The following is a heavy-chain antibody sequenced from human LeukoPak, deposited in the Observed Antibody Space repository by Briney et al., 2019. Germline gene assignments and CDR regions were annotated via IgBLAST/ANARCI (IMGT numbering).Heavy chain of an antibody. CDR1: GFTFSSYA. V-gene: IGHV3-30-3*01. CDR2: ISYDGSNK. CDR3: ARVGPPSSYYYGMDV. D-gene: IGHD6-6*01. J-gene: IGHJ6*02. Sequence: PGGSLRLSCAASGFTFSSYAMHWVRQAPGKGLEWVAVISYDGSNKYYADSVKGRFTISRDNAKNTLYLQMNSLRAEDTAVYYCARVGPPSSYYYGMDVWGQGTTVTVSS.